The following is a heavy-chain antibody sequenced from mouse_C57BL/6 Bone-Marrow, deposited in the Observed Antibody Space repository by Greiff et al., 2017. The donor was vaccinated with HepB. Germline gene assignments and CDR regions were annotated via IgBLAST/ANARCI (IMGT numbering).Heavy chain of an antibody. D-gene: IGHD1-1*01. CDR2: IYPGDGDT. V-gene: IGHV1-80*01. Sequence: VQLQQSGAELVKPGASVKISCKASGYAFSSYWMNWVKPRPGKGLEWIGQIYPGDGDTNYNGKFKGKATLTADKSSSTAYMQLSSLTSEDSADYFCARATIDYNGSSYVEFDYWGQGTTLTVSS. J-gene: IGHJ2*01. CDR1: GYAFSSYW. CDR3: ARATIDYNGSSYVEFDY.